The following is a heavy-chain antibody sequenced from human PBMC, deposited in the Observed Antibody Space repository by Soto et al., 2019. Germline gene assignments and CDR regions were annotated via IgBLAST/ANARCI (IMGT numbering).Heavy chain of an antibody. V-gene: IGHV4-31*03. CDR2: IYYSGST. D-gene: IGHD2-2*02. J-gene: IGHJ4*02. Sequence: SETLSLTYTVSGGTISSGGYYWSWIRQHPGKGLEWIGYIYYSGSTYYNPSLKSRVTISVDTSKNQFSLKLSSVTAADTAVYYCARGSCSSTSCYIIDYWDQGTLVTVS. CDR1: GGTISSGGYY. CDR3: ARGSCSSTSCYIIDY.